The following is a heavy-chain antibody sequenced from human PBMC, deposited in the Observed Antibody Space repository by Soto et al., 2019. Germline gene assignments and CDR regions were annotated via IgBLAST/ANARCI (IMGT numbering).Heavy chain of an antibody. CDR3: ARQVFMITFGGVITPPFDY. J-gene: IGHJ4*02. CDR2: IYYSGST. CDR1: GGSISSSSYY. Sequence: PSETLSLTCTVSGGSISSSSYYWGWIRQPPGKGLEWIGSIYYSGSTYYNPSLKSRVTISVDTSKNQFSLKLSSVTAADTAVYYCARQVFMITFGGVITPPFDYWGQGTLVTVSS. V-gene: IGHV4-39*01. D-gene: IGHD3-16*01.